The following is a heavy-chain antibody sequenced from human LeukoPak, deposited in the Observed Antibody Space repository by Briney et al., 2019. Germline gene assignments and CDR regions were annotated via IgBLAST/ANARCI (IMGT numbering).Heavy chain of an antibody. CDR2: IYHSGTT. CDR3: SNKVYCSTTSCHPAGY. V-gene: IGHV4-4*02. Sequence: SGTLSLTCTVSGESIRSSNWWSWVRQPPGKGLEWIGEIYHSGTTNYNPSLKSRVTISFATSTNQFFLDLSPVTAADTAVYYCSNKVYCSTTSCHPAGYWGLGSLVTVSS. D-gene: IGHD2-2*01. J-gene: IGHJ4*02. CDR1: GESIRSSNW.